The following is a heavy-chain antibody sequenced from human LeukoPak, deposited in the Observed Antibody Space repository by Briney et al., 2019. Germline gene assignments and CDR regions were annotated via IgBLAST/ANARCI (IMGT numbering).Heavy chain of an antibody. CDR2: IYTSGST. D-gene: IGHD7-27*01. CDR1: GGSISSGSYY. Sequence: PSQTLSLTCTVSGGSISSGSYYWSWIRQPAGKGLEWIVRIYTSGSTNYNPSLKSRVTISVDTSKNQFSLKLSSVTAADTAVYYCARENWVFDYWGQGILVTVSS. V-gene: IGHV4-61*02. J-gene: IGHJ4*02. CDR3: ARENWVFDY.